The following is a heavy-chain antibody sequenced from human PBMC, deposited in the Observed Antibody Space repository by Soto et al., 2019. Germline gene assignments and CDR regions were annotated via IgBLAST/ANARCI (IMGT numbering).Heavy chain of an antibody. V-gene: IGHV1-18*01. Sequence: GASVKVSCKASGYTFTSYGISWVRQAPGQGLEWMGWISAYNGNTNYAQKLQGRVTMTTDTSTSTAYMELRSLRSEDTAVYYCARDNGNCYDRSGYYHNWFVPWGQGTLVTVSS. J-gene: IGHJ5*02. CDR2: ISAYNGNT. CDR3: ARDNGNCYDRSGYYHNWFVP. CDR1: GYTFTSYG. D-gene: IGHD3-22*01.